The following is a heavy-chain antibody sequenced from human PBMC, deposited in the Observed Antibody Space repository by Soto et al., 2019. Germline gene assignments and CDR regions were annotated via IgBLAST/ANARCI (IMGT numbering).Heavy chain of an antibody. CDR1: GFTFDDYA. V-gene: IGHV3-9*01. CDR3: AKGAPYYDFWSGPPDY. Sequence: GGSLRLSCAASGFTFDDYAMHWVRQAPGKGLEWVSGISWNSGSIGYADSVKGRFTISRDNAKNSLYLQMNSLRAEDTALYYCAKGAPYYDFWSGPPDYWGQGTLVTVSS. J-gene: IGHJ4*02. CDR2: ISWNSGSI. D-gene: IGHD3-3*01.